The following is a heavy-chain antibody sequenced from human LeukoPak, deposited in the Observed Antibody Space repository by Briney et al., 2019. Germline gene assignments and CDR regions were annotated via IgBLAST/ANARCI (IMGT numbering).Heavy chain of an antibody. V-gene: IGHV3-48*01. J-gene: IGHJ4*02. CDR3: VRVKGSYFDY. Sequence: GGSLRLSCAAAGFPLSSYSINWVRQPPGKRLEWVSFISSSGSAIYYVDSVKGRFTVSRDNAKTSLFLQMNSPRAEDTAVYYCVRVKGSYFDYWGQGALVTVSS. CDR2: ISSSGSAI. D-gene: IGHD2-15*01. CDR1: GFPLSSYS.